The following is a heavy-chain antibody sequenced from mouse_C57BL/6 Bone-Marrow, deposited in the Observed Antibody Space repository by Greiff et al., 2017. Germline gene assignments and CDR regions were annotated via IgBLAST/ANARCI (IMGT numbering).Heavy chain of an antibody. CDR2: IYPGSGST. V-gene: IGHV1-55*01. J-gene: IGHJ1*03. CDR1: GYTFTSYW. CDR3: ARTYYSNYWYFDV. Sequence: QVQLQQPGAELVKPGASVKMSCKASGYTFTSYWITWVKQRPGQGLEWIGDIYPGSGSTNYTEKFHSKATLTVDTSSSTAYMQLSSLTSEDSAVYYCARTYYSNYWYFDVWGTGTTVTVAS. D-gene: IGHD2-5*01.